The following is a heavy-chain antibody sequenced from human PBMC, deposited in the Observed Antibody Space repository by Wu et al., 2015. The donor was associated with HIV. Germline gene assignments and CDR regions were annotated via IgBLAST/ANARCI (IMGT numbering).Heavy chain of an antibody. CDR1: GGTFSSYA. Sequence: QVQLVQSGAEVKKPGSSVKVSCKASGGTFSSYAISWVRQAPGQGLEWMGRIIPIFGTANYAQKFQGRVTITADESTSTAYMELSSLRSEDTAVYYCARDHSVNIVVVPAPSVGWFDPWGQGTLVTVSS. D-gene: IGHD2-2*01. CDR2: IIPIFGTA. V-gene: IGHV1-69*13. J-gene: IGHJ5*02. CDR3: ARDHSVNIVVVPAPSVGWFDP.